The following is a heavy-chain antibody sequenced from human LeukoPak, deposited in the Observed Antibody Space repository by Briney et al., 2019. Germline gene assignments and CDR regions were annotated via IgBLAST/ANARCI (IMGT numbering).Heavy chain of an antibody. CDR1: GDSLNTYY. D-gene: IGHD2-21*02. CDR3: ARVVRGVVTSNWFDP. V-gene: IGHV4-59*01. J-gene: IGHJ5*02. Sequence: SETLSLTCTVSGDSLNTYYWTWIRQTPGKELKWIGFVASSGTSNYNPSLKSRVSISIDTSKNQFSLALTSVTPADTAVYYCARVVRGVVTSNWFDPWGQGTLVSVSS. CDR2: VASSGTS.